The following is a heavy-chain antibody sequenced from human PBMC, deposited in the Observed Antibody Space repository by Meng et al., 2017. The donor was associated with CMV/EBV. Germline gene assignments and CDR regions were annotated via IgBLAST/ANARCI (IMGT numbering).Heavy chain of an antibody. CDR2: INPNSGGT. CDR3: ARVITIDDAFDI. V-gene: IGHV1-2*02. D-gene: IGHD3-10*01. J-gene: IGHJ3*02. CDR1: GYTFTGYY. Sequence: ASVKVSCKASGYTFTGYYMHWVRQAPGQGLEWMGWINPNSGGTNYAQKFQGRVTMTRDTSISTAYMELSRPRSDDTAVYYCARVITIDDAFDIWGQGTMVTVSS.